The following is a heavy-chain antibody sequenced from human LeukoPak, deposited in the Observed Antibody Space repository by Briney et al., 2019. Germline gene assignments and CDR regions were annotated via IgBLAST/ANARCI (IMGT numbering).Heavy chain of an antibody. V-gene: IGHV4-4*07. CDR1: GGSISNYY. J-gene: IGHJ5*02. D-gene: IGHD4-11*01. CDR3: ARMVESTVTIAFENWFDP. CDR2: IYTSGGT. Sequence: SETLSLTCTVSGGSISNYYWTWIRQPAGKGLEWIGRIYTSGGTNYNPSLKSRVTISVDTSKNQFSLKLSSVTAADTAVYYCARMVESTVTIAFENWFDPWGQGTLVTVSS.